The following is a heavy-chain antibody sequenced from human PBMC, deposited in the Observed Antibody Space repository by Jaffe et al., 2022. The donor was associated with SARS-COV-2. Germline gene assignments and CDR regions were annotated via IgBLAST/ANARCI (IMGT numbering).Heavy chain of an antibody. CDR2: IDSDGSST. CDR1: GFTFSSYW. J-gene: IGHJ4*02. V-gene: IGHV3-74*01. CDR3: ASAGHDTDGHVAVGN. D-gene: IGHD2-8*01. Sequence: EVQLVESGGGLVQPGGSLRLSCAASGFTFSSYWMHWVRQVPGKGLVWVSRIDSDGSSTTYADSVKGRFTISRDNAKNTMYLQMNSLKAEDTAVYYCASAGHDTDGHVAVGNWGQGTLVTVSS.